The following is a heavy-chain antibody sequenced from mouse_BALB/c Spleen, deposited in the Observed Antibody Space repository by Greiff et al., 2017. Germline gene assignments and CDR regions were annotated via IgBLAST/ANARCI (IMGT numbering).Heavy chain of an antibody. D-gene: IGHD2-3*01. Sequence: EVQLQQSGAELVRPGALVKLSCKASGFNIKDYYMHWVKQRPEQGLEWIGWIDPENGNTIYDPKFQGKASITADTSSNTAYLQLSSLTSEDTAVYYCAYDGYLYYAMDYWGQGTSVTVSS. CDR3: AYDGYLYYAMDY. V-gene: IGHV14-1*02. J-gene: IGHJ4*01. CDR1: GFNIKDYY. CDR2: IDPENGNT.